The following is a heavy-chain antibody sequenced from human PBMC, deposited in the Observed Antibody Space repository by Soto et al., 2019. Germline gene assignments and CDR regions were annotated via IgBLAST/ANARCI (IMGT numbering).Heavy chain of an antibody. V-gene: IGHV4-30-4*01. D-gene: IGHD3-16*01. CDR2: IYYTWTT. CDR1: GASIRSGRYY. CDR3: ATVLHDYETKWVAS. J-gene: IGHJ5*01. Sequence: QVQLQESGPRLVKPSQTLSLTCSVSGASIRSGRYYWSWIRQSPGRGLEWLGYIYYTWTTHYNPAVKSRVAIVPDNSKVHFSLTLPSVTAADTAIYYCATVLHDYETKWVASWGQGTEVTVSS.